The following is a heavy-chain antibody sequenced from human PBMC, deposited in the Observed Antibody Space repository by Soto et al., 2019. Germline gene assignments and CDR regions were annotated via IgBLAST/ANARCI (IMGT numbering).Heavy chain of an antibody. J-gene: IGHJ4*02. CDR3: ARGKANTAMVFDY. CDR2: ISSSSSYI. Sequence: PGGSLRLSCAASGFTFSSYSMNWVRQAPGKGLEWVSSISSSSSYIYYADSVKGRFTISRDNAKNSLYLQMNSLRAEDTAVYYCARGKANTAMVFDYWGQGTLVTVYS. CDR1: GFTFSSYS. D-gene: IGHD5-18*01. V-gene: IGHV3-21*01.